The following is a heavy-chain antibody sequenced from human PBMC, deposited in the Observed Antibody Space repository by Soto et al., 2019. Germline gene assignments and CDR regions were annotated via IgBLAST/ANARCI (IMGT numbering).Heavy chain of an antibody. CDR1: GYTFTSYD. Sequence: ASVKVSCKASGYTFTSYDINWVRQATGQGLEWMGWMNPNSGNTVYAQNFQGRVTMTRNTSISTAYMELSSLRSEDTAVYYCARDSPPYCSIGICCRGWFDPWGQGTLITVSP. CDR2: MNPNSGNT. CDR3: ARDSPPYCSIGICCRGWFDP. D-gene: IGHD2-8*01. V-gene: IGHV1-8*01. J-gene: IGHJ5*02.